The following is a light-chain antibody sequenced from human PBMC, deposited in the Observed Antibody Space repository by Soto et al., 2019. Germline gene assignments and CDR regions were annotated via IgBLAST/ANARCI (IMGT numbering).Light chain of an antibody. V-gene: IGKV3-11*01. J-gene: IGKJ5*01. CDR2: DAS. CDR3: QQRSNWPTIT. Sequence: EIVLTHSPATLALSPGARSTLSCRASEGVSSDLAWYQQKPGQAPRLLIYDASNRATGIPARFSGSGSGTDFTLPISSLQTEDFAVYYCQQRSNWPTITFGHGTRLEIK. CDR1: EGVSSD.